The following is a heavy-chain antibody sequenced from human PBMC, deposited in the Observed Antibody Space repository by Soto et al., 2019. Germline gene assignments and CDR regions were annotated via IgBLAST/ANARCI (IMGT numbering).Heavy chain of an antibody. D-gene: IGHD3-22*01. CDR1: GYTFTSYG. V-gene: IGHV1-18*01. J-gene: IGHJ4*02. CDR3: AREYYYDSSGYPNYFDY. CDR2: ISAYNGNT. Sequence: QVQLVQSGAEVKKPGASVKVSCKASGYTFTSYGISWVRQAPGQGLEWMGWISAYNGNTNYAQKLQGRVTMTTDTPTSTAYMELRSLRSDDTAVYYCAREYYYDSSGYPNYFDYWGQGTLVTVSS.